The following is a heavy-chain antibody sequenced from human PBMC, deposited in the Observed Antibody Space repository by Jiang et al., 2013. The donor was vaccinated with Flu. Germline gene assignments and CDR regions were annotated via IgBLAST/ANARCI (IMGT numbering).Heavy chain of an antibody. V-gene: IGHV3-7*01. Sequence: VESGGGLVQPGGSLRLSCAASGFTFSSYWMSWVRQAPGKGLEWVANIKQDGSEKYYVDSVRGRFTISRDNSNNSLVLQMNSLRVEDTGVYYCARSSGGYFDSWGQGILVTVSS. CDR2: IKQDGSEK. D-gene: IGHD4-23*01. J-gene: IGHJ4*02. CDR1: GFTFSSYW. CDR3: ARSSGGYFDS.